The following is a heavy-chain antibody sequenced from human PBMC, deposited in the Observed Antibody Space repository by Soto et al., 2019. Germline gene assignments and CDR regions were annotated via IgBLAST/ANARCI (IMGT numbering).Heavy chain of an antibody. D-gene: IGHD7-27*01. CDR1: GFSLSTSGVG. Sequence: QITLKESGPTLVKPTQTLTLTCTFSGFSLSTSGVGVGWIRQPPGKALEWLAFLYWDDDKRYSPSLKSRLTITKDTSKKQVLLTMTNMDPVDTATYYCARTSVNWGSRGLVDYWGQGTLVTVAS. V-gene: IGHV2-5*02. CDR3: ARTSVNWGSRGLVDY. J-gene: IGHJ4*02. CDR2: LYWDDDK.